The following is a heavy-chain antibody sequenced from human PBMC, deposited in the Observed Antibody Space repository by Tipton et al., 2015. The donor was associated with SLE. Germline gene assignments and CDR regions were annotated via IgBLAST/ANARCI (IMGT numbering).Heavy chain of an antibody. D-gene: IGHD3-22*01. J-gene: IGHJ3*02. CDR2: MNPNTGHT. Sequence: QSGAEMKKPGASVKVSCKASGYIFTSYDINWVRQATGQGLEWMGWMNPNTGHTGYAQKFQGRVTMTRNTSISTAYMELSSLRSEDTAVYYCARGAMIVVVPGAFDIWGQGTTVTVSS. V-gene: IGHV1-8*01. CDR3: ARGAMIVVVPGAFDI. CDR1: GYIFTSYD.